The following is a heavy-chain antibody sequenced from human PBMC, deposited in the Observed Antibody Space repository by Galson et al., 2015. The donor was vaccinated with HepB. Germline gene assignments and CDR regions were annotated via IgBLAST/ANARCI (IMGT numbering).Heavy chain of an antibody. V-gene: IGHV3-48*03. D-gene: IGHD2-15*01. CDR1: GFSFRCYE. CDR2: IPSSGSTP. J-gene: IGHJ4*02. CDR3: ASEVVAAFDY. Sequence: SLRLSCAASGFSFRCYEMTWVRQAPGKGLEWVASIPSSGSTPYYADSVKGRFTISRDNAKKSLFLQMSSLRAEDNAIYYCASEVVAAFDYWGQGTRVTVSS.